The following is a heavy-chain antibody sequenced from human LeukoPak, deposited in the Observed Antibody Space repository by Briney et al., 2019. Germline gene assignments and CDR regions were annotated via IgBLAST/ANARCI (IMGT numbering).Heavy chain of an antibody. J-gene: IGHJ6*03. V-gene: IGHV1-18*01. D-gene: IGHD3-16*02. CDR3: GKYRPSSYYMDV. Sequence: GASVKVSCKTSGYTFNNDDIIWVRQAPGQGLEWMGWISAYNGNRLYARTLQDRVTITTDTSTTTAYMELRGLRSDDTAVYYCGKYRPSSYYMDVWGKGPRSPSP. CDR2: ISAYNGNR. CDR1: GYTFNNDD.